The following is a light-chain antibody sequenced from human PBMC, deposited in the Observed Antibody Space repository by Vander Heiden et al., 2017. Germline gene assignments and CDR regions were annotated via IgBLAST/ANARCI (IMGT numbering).Light chain of an antibody. J-gene: IGKJ3*01. Sequence: DIQMTQSPSSVSASVGDRVTTTCRASKVISSWLAWYQQRPGKAPKRLIYAACSLQSGVTSRFSGSGSGTEFTLTNSSLQPEDVATYYCQQANSFAFTFGPGTKVDI. CDR1: KVISSW. CDR2: AAC. V-gene: IGKV1-12*01. CDR3: QQANSFAFT.